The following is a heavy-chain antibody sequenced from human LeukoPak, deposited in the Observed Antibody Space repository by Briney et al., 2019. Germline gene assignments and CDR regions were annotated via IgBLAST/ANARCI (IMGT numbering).Heavy chain of an antibody. CDR2: ISVSTGNT. Sequence: ASVKVSCKASGYDFSRYGISWVRQAPGQGLEFMGWISVSTGNTNYAQKLQGRATMTTDTSTDTAYMELRSLSSDDTALYFCVREVGSTRVEFAFWGQGTLVTVSS. CDR1: GYDFSRYG. D-gene: IGHD1-26*01. CDR3: VREVGSTRVEFAF. J-gene: IGHJ4*02. V-gene: IGHV1-18*01.